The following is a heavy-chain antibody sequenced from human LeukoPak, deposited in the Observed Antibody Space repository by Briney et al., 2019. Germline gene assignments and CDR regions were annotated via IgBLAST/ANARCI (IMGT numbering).Heavy chain of an antibody. CDR2: ISGSGGST. V-gene: IGHV3-23*01. J-gene: IGHJ4*02. CDR3: AKPYDSSGYYLTDY. Sequence: GGSLRLSCAASGFTVSSNYMSWVRQAPGKGLEWVSAISGSGGSTYYADSVKGRFTISRDNSKNTLYLQMNSLRAEDTAVYYCAKPYDSSGYYLTDYWGQGTLVTVSS. CDR1: GFTVSSNY. D-gene: IGHD3-22*01.